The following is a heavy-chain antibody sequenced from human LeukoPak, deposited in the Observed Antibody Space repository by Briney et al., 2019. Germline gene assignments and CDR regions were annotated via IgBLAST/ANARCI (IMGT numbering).Heavy chain of an antibody. V-gene: IGHV3-23*01. CDR1: GFAFSSYA. D-gene: IGHD3-22*01. CDR3: AKRAYYYDSSGSAHFDY. J-gene: IGHJ4*02. CDR2: ISGSGGST. Sequence: GGSVRLSCAASGFAFSSYAMSWVRQAPGKGLEWVSAISGSGGSTYYADSVKGRFTISRDNSKNTLYLQMNSLRAEDTAVYYCAKRAYYYDSSGSAHFDYWGQGTLVTVSS.